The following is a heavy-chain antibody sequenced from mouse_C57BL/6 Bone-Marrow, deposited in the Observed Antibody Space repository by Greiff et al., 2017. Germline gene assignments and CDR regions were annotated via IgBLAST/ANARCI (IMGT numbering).Heavy chain of an antibody. V-gene: IGHV1-54*01. D-gene: IGHD2-3*01. Sequence: VQLQQSGAELVRPGTSVKVSCKASGYAFTNYLIEWVKQRPGQGLEWIGVINPGSGGTNYNEKFKGKATLTADKSSSTAYMQLSSLTSEDSAVYFCARDGWDGYSPYWGQGTLVTVSA. CDR1: GYAFTNYL. CDR2: INPGSGGT. CDR3: ARDGWDGYSPY. J-gene: IGHJ3*01.